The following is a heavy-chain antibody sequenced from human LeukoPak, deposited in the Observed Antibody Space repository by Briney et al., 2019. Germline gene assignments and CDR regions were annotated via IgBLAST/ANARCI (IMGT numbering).Heavy chain of an antibody. Sequence: PSETLSLTCAVYGGSFSGYYWSWIRQPPGKGLEWIGEINHSGSTNYNPSLKSRVTISVDTSKNQFSLKLSSVTAADTAVYYCAREGGSIVGATMGIDPWGQGTLVTVSS. J-gene: IGHJ5*02. CDR2: INHSGST. D-gene: IGHD1-26*01. CDR1: GGSFSGYY. V-gene: IGHV4-34*01. CDR3: AREGGSIVGATMGIDP.